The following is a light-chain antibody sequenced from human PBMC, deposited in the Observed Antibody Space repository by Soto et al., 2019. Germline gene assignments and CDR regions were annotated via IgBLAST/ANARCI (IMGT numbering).Light chain of an antibody. CDR2: DNN. CDR1: SSNIGADYG. J-gene: IGLJ3*02. V-gene: IGLV1-40*01. CDR3: QSCDTSLRDWNWV. Sequence: QSVLTQPPSVSGAPGQRVTISCTGSSSNIGADYGVHWYQQLPGRAPKLLIYDNNNRPSGVPDRFSGSKSDTSASLAITGLQAEDEADYYCQSCDTSLRDWNWVFGGGTQLTV.